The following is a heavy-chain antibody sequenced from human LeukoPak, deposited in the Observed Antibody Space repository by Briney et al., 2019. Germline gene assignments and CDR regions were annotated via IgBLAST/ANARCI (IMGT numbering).Heavy chain of an antibody. CDR3: VREGFDY. CDR1: GLTFSVFA. Sequence: GGSLRLSCAASGLTFSVFAMNWVRQAPGRGLEWVSAISGRGVTYYADSVKGRFTISRDNSKNTLYLQMDSPRAEDTAVYYCVREGFDYWGQGTLVTVSS. CDR2: ISGRGVT. J-gene: IGHJ4*02. V-gene: IGHV3-23*01.